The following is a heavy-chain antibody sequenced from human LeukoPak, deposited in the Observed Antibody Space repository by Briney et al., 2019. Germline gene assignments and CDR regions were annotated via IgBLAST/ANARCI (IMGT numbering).Heavy chain of an antibody. CDR1: GGSLSSYY. CDR2: IYTSGST. Sequence: SETLSLTCTVSGGSLSSYYWSWIRQPAGKGLEWIGRIYTSGSTNYNPSLKSRVTMSVDTSKNHFSLKLSSVTATDTAVYYCARDRGYSGSYYFDYWGQGTLVTVSS. D-gene: IGHD1-26*01. J-gene: IGHJ4*02. CDR3: ARDRGYSGSYYFDY. V-gene: IGHV4-4*07.